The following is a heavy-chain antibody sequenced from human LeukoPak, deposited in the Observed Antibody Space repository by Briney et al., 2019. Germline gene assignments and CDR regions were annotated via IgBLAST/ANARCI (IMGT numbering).Heavy chain of an antibody. Sequence: PSETLSLTCTVSGGSISSFYWSWIRQPPGKGLEWIGYVYYSWSTNYNPSLKSRVTISVDTSKNQFFLKLSSVTAADTAVYYCASGGFSYGLHLPLDYWGQGTLVTVSS. V-gene: IGHV4-59*01. D-gene: IGHD5-18*01. J-gene: IGHJ4*02. CDR3: ASGGFSYGLHLPLDY. CDR1: GGSISSFY. CDR2: VYYSWST.